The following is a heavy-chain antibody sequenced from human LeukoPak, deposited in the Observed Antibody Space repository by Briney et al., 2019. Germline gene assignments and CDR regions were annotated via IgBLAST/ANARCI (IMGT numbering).Heavy chain of an antibody. CDR2: IYSRGDT. Sequence: GGSLRLSCAASGFTFNSYAFNWVRQAPGKGLEWVSLIYSRGDTKYADSVKGRFTISRGNSKNTLYLQMNSLRAEDTAVYYCAMGGDITTSQFDYWGQGTLVTVSS. D-gene: IGHD5-12*01. CDR1: GFTFNSYA. CDR3: AMGGDITTSQFDY. V-gene: IGHV3-23*03. J-gene: IGHJ4*02.